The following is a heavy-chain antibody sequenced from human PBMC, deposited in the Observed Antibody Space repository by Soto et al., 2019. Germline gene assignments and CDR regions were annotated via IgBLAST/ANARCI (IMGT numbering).Heavy chain of an antibody. CDR2: INDSGST. Sequence: SETLSLTCGVYGGTFSGYYWSWIRQPPWKGLEWIGEINDSGSTNYNPSLKSRVTISADTSKTQFSLKLRSVTAADTAMYYCTREPSKNVYSPYGMDVCGRGTTVTVSS. J-gene: IGHJ6*02. CDR3: TREPSKNVYSPYGMDV. CDR1: GGTFSGYY. V-gene: IGHV4-34*01. D-gene: IGHD2-15*01.